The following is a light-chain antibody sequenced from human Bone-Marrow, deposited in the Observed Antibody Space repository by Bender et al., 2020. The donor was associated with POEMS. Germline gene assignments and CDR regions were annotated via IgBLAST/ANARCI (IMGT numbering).Light chain of an antibody. Sequence: QTALTQPASVSGSPGQSITISCTGTPSDVGGYDSVSWYQQFADKAPKLLIYDVSSRPSGVSDRFSGSKSGNTASLTISGLQAEDEADYYCGSFTHSVTAVFGGGTKLTVL. CDR1: PSDVGGYDS. J-gene: IGLJ3*02. CDR3: GSFTHSVTAV. CDR2: DVS. V-gene: IGLV2-14*01.